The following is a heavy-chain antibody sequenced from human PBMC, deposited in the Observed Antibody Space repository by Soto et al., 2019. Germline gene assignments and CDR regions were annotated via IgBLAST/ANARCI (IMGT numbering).Heavy chain of an antibody. V-gene: IGHV4-30-4*01. Sequence: SETLSLTCTVSGGSISSGDYYWSWIRQPPGKGLEWIGYIYYSGSTYYNPSLKSRVTISVDTSKNQFSLKLSSVTAADTAVYYCARATGGYDWTFDYWGQVTMITVYS. D-gene: IGHD5-12*01. CDR2: IYYSGST. CDR1: GGSISSGDYY. J-gene: IGHJ4*02. CDR3: ARATGGYDWTFDY.